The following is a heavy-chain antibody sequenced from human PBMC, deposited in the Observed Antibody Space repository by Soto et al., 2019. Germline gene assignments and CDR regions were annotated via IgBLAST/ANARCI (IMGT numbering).Heavy chain of an antibody. CDR3: ATWDCSTTSCYFDY. J-gene: IGHJ4*02. Sequence: SETLSLTCTVSGDSITSNSYFWAWIRQPPGKGLEWIGSIYYSGTTYYNPSLKSRVTISVDRSKNQFSLKLNSVTAADTAVYYCATWDCSTTSCYFDYWGQGTLVTVSS. V-gene: IGHV4-39*01. D-gene: IGHD2-2*01. CDR1: GDSITSNSYF. CDR2: IYYSGTT.